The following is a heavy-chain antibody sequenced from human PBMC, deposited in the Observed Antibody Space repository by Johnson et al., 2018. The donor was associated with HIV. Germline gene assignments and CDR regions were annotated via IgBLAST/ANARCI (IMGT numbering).Heavy chain of an antibody. CDR1: GFTFSSYA. Sequence: QVQLVESGGGVVQPGRSLRLSCAASGFTFSSYAMHWVRQAPGKGLEWVAVISYDGSNRYYTDSVKGRFTISRDNSKNTLYLQMNSLRAEDTAVYYCAKPDWNDAFDIWGQGKMVRVSS. CDR2: ISYDGSNR. V-gene: IGHV3-30*04. D-gene: IGHD1-14*01. J-gene: IGHJ3*02. CDR3: AKPDWNDAFDI.